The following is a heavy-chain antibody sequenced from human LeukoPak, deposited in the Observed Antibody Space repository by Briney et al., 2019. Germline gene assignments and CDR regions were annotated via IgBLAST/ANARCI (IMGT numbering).Heavy chain of an antibody. CDR3: AKEKDGYSYGQPFDY. J-gene: IGHJ4*02. V-gene: IGHV3-30*04. CDR2: ISYDGSNK. D-gene: IGHD5-18*01. Sequence: GGSLRLSCAASGFTFSSYAMHWVRQAPGKGLEWVAVISYDGSNKYYADSVKGRFTISRDNSKNTLYLQMNSLRAEDTAVYYCAKEKDGYSYGQPFDYWGQGTLVTVSS. CDR1: GFTFSSYA.